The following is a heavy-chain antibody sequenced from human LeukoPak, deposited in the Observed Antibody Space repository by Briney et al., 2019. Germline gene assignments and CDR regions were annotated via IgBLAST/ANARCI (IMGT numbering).Heavy chain of an antibody. D-gene: IGHD3-16*01. CDR2: IHYSGSI. J-gene: IGHJ1*01. V-gene: IGHV4-59*08. CDR3: ARQKHEGGNGC. Sequence: RSETHSLTCTVSGGSISNYFWNWIRQPPGKGLEWIAYIHYSGSINYNTCVKSRVTISVDTSKNQFSLKLTSVTAADTAVYYCARQKHEGGNGCWGHRDMVAASS. CDR1: GGSISNYF.